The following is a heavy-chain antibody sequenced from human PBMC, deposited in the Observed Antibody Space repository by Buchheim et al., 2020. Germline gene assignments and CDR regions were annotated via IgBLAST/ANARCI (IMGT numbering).Heavy chain of an antibody. CDR3: TRGGHDFWSGYYITPVDY. CDR2: IRSQAYGGTT. CDR1: GFTFGDYA. Sequence: EVQLVESGGGLVQPGRSLRLSCTASGFTFGDYAMSWVRQAPGKGLEWVGFIRSQAYGGTTEYAASVKGRFTIASDDSQSIAYLQMNSLKTEDTAVYYCTRGGHDFWSGYYITPVDYWGQGTL. V-gene: IGHV3-49*04. J-gene: IGHJ4*02. D-gene: IGHD3-3*01.